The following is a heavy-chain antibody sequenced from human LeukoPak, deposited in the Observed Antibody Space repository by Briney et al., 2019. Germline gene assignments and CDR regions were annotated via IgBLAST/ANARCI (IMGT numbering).Heavy chain of an antibody. CDR1: GDSISSTNW. J-gene: IGHJ4*02. CDR3: ARGYGPGY. D-gene: IGHD4-17*01. V-gene: IGHV4-4*02. CDR2: IDHRGNT. Sequence: SETLSLTCAVSGDSISSTNWWNWVRQPPGKGVEWIGEIDHRGNTNYNPSLKSRVTISVDRSKNQFSLQLTYVTAADTAVYYCARGYGPGYWGRGTLVTVSA.